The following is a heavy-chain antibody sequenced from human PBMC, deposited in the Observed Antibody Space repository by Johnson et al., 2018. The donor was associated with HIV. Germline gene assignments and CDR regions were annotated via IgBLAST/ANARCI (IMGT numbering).Heavy chain of an antibody. J-gene: IGHJ3*02. CDR3: AKGVCRWGSGPGCAFDI. CDR2: ISGSGGST. CDR1: GFTFSSYA. D-gene: IGHD2-15*01. Sequence: VQLVESGGGLVQPGGSLRLSCSASGFTFSSYAMSWVRQAPGKGLEWVSAISGSGGSTYYADSVKGRFTISRDNSKNTLYLQMNSLRAEDTAVDYWAKGVCRWGSGPGCAFDIWGQGTMVSVSS. V-gene: IGHV3-23*04.